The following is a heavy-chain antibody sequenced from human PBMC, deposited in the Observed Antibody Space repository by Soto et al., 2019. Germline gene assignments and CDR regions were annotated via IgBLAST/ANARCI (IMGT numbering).Heavy chain of an antibody. J-gene: IGHJ6*02. Sequence: AVKVSCKACGGTFSSYASSWVRQAPGQGLEWMGGIIPSFGTANYAQKFQGRVTITADESTSTAYMELSRLRSEDTAVYYCARDKTTSAAAGSGGMDVWGQGTTVTVSS. CDR1: GGTFSSYA. CDR2: IIPSFGTA. V-gene: IGHV1-69*13. D-gene: IGHD6-13*01. CDR3: ARDKTTSAAAGSGGMDV.